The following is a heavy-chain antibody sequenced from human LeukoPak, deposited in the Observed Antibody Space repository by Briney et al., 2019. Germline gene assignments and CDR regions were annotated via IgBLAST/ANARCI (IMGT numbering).Heavy chain of an antibody. J-gene: IGHJ4*02. CDR1: GFTFSSYS. Sequence: GGSLRLSCAAPGFTFSSYSMNWVRQAPGKGLEWVSSISSSSSYIYYADSVKGRFTISRDNAKNSLYLQMNSLRAEDTAVYYCARRYDFWSGYTDYWGQGTLVTVSS. CDR2: ISSSSSYI. V-gene: IGHV3-21*01. D-gene: IGHD3-3*01. CDR3: ARRYDFWSGYTDY.